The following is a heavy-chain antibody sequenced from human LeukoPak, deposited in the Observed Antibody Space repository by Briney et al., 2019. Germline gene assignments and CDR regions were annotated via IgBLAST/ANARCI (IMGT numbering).Heavy chain of an antibody. CDR1: GFTFDDHG. J-gene: IGHJ3*02. CDR3: ARGQWELLSAFDI. D-gene: IGHD1-26*01. CDR2: INWNGGST. Sequence: PGGSLRLSCAASGFTFDDHGMSWVRQAPGKGLEWVSGINWNGGSTGYVDSVKGRFTISRDNAKNSLYLQMNSLRAEDTALYYCARGQWELLSAFDIWGQGTMVTVSS. V-gene: IGHV3-20*04.